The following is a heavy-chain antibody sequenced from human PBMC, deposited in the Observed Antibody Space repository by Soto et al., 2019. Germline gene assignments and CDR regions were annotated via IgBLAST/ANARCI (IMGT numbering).Heavy chain of an antibody. CDR1: GGSISSGGYY. CDR3: ARGRSSSWYNWFDP. J-gene: IGHJ5*02. D-gene: IGHD6-13*01. CDR2: IYYSGST. Sequence: SETLSLTCTVSGGSISSGGYYWSWIRQHPGKGLEWIGYIYYSGSTYYNPSLKSRVTISVDTSKDQFSLKLSSVTAADTAVYHCARGRSSSWYNWFDPWGQGTLVTVSS. V-gene: IGHV4-31*03.